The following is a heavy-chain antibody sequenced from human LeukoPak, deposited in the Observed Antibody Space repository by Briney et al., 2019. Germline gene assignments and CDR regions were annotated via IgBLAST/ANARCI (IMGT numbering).Heavy chain of an antibody. J-gene: IGHJ6*02. CDR1: GFTFSSYE. V-gene: IGHV3-48*03. CDR2: ISSSGSTI. Sequence: GGSLRLSCAASGFTFSSYEMNWVRQAPGKGLEWVSYISSSGSTIYYADSVKGRFTISRDNAKNSLYLQMNSLRVEDTAVYYCARALVFRSSTSPVAGLTNYYYYGMDVWGQGTTVTVSS. CDR3: ARALVFRSSTSPVAGLTNYYYYGMDV. D-gene: IGHD2-2*01.